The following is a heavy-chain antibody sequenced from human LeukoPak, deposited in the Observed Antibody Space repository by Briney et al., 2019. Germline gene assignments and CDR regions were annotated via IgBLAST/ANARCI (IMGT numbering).Heavy chain of an antibody. CDR2: ISGSGGST. J-gene: IGHJ4*02. CDR1: GFTFSSYA. Sequence: PGWSLRLSCAASGFTFSSYAMSWVRQAPGKGLEWVSAISGSGGSTYYADSVKGRFTISRDNSKNTLYLQMNSLRAEDTAVYYCATTWNPYDFWSGYHSISSDYWGQGTLVTVSS. D-gene: IGHD3-3*01. V-gene: IGHV3-23*01. CDR3: ATTWNPYDFWSGYHSISSDY.